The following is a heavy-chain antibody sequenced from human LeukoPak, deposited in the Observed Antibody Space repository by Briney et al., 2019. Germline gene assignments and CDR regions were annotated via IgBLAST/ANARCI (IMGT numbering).Heavy chain of an antibody. CDR3: AKDDRVRSSSWFLGTRGFDY. CDR2: ISFDGSNK. CDR1: GFSFNNYG. J-gene: IGHJ4*02. D-gene: IGHD6-13*01. Sequence: GGSLRLSCAASGFSFNNYGMQWVRQAPGKGLEWVAVISFDGSNKFYADSVKGRFIISRDNPKSTLYLQMIRLRPEDTAVYYCAKDDRVRSSSWFLGTRGFDYWGQGTLVTVSS. V-gene: IGHV3-30*18.